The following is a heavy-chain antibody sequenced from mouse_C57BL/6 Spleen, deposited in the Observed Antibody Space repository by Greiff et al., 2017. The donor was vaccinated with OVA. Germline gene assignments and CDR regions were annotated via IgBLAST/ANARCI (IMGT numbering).Heavy chain of an antibody. CDR3: ARAKPYDYDGSYWYFDV. J-gene: IGHJ1*03. D-gene: IGHD2-4*01. CDR2: INSDGGSP. CDR1: EYEFPSHD. V-gene: IGHV5-2*01. Sequence: EVQLVESGGGLVQPGESLKLSCESNEYEFPSHDMSWVRKTPEKRLELVAAINSDGGSPYYPDTMEKRFIIARDNTKKTLYLQMSMLRSEDTALYYCARAKPYDYDGSYWYFDVWGTGTTVTVSS.